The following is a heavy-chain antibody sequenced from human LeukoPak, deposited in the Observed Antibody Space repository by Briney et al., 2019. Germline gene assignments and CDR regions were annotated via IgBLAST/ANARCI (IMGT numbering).Heavy chain of an antibody. CDR1: GGSFSGYY. CDR3: ARRLYYGDYVLFDY. V-gene: IGHV4-34*01. CDR2: INHSGST. Sequence: SETLSLTCSVYGGSFSGYYWSWIRLPPGKGLEWIGEINHSGSTNYNPSLKSRVTISVDTSKNQFSLKLSSVTAADTAVYYCARRLYYGDYVLFDYWGQGTLVTVSS. D-gene: IGHD4-17*01. J-gene: IGHJ4*02.